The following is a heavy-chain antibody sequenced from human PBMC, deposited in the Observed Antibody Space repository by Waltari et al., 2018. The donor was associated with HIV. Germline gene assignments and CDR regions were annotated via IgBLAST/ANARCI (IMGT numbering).Heavy chain of an antibody. V-gene: IGHV4-39*01. D-gene: IGHD6-13*01. Sequence: QLQLQESGPGLVKPSETLSLTCTVSGGSISSSSYYWGWIRQPPGKGLEWIGSIYYSGSTYYNPSLKSRVTISVDTSKNQFSLKLSSVTAADTAVYYCARHSSSSPYYYYYGMDVWGQGTTVTVSS. CDR3: ARHSSSSPYYYYYGMDV. CDR2: IYYSGST. J-gene: IGHJ6*02. CDR1: GGSISSSSYY.